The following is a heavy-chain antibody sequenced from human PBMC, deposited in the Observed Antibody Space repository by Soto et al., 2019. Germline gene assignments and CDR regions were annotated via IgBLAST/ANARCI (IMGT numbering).Heavy chain of an antibody. J-gene: IGHJ4*02. D-gene: IGHD3-3*01. Sequence: SETLSLTCTVSGGSISSGGYYWSWIRQHPGKGLEWIGYIYYSGSTYYNPSLKSRVTISVDTSKNQFSLKLSSVTAADTAVYYCARGRQDFWSGYQVGFDYWGQGTLVTVSS. V-gene: IGHV4-31*03. CDR3: ARGRQDFWSGYQVGFDY. CDR1: GGSISSGGYY. CDR2: IYYSGST.